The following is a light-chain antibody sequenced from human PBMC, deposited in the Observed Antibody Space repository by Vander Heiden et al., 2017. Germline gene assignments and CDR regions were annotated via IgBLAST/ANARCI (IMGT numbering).Light chain of an antibody. CDR1: QRISSY. CDR2: ATS. V-gene: IGKV1-39*01. Sequence: IQLTQPPSSLSASVGHRVTITCRACQRISSYLTWYQQKPGKAPKLLIYATSSLQRGVPSRFSGTGSGTDFTITIRRLQPEDFATYYCQERRTFGQGTKVEVK. CDR3: QERRT. J-gene: IGKJ1*01.